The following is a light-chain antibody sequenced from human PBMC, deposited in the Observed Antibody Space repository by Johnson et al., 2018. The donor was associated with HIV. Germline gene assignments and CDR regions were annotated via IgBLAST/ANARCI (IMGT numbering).Light chain of an antibody. V-gene: IGLV1-51*01. Sequence: HSVLTQPPSVSAAPGHKVTISCSGSSSNIGNNYVSWYQQLPGTAPKLLIYDNNKRPSGIPDRFSGSKSGTSATLGITGLQTGDEADYYCGTWDNSLNTGAVFGTGTKVTVL. CDR1: SSNIGNNY. CDR2: DNN. J-gene: IGLJ1*01. CDR3: GTWDNSLNTGAV.